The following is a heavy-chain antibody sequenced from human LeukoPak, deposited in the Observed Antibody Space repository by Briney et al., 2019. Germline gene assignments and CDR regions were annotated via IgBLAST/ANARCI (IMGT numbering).Heavy chain of an antibody. CDR3: ARAPSLAGKPYFDY. V-gene: IGHV1-8*03. CDR2: MNPNSGNT. Sequence: ASVKVSCKASGYTFTSYDINWVRQATGQGLEWMGWMNPNSGNTGYAQKFQGRVTITRNTSISTAYMELSSLRSEDTAVYYCARAPSLAGKPYFDYWGQGTLVTVSS. D-gene: IGHD1-14*01. J-gene: IGHJ4*02. CDR1: GYTFTSYD.